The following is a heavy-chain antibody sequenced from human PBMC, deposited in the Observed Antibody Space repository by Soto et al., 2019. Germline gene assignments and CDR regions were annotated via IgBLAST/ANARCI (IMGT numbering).Heavy chain of an antibody. CDR3: ANEIRPNDY. CDR1: GLPFSSHA. CDR2: ISISGGNT. J-gene: IGHJ4*02. Sequence: EVQLLESGGGLVQPGGSLRLSCAASGLPFSSHAMSWVRQAPGKGMEWVSSISISGGNTYYADSVRGRFTIYRDSSKNTLYLHMNSLPAEDTAIYYCANEIRPNDYWGQGTLVTVSS. V-gene: IGHV3-23*01. D-gene: IGHD4-17*01.